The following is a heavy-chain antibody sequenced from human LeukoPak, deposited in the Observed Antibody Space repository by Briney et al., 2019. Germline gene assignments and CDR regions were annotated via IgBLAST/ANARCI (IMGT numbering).Heavy chain of an antibody. CDR2: IWYDGTKK. D-gene: IGHD5-18*01. Sequence: GGSLRLSCAASGFSFSSYGMHWVRQAPGKGLEWVAVIWYDGTKKYYADSVKGRFTISRDNPKNTLYLQMNSLRAEDTAAYYCARDQRGFSYSKYYFDYWGQGTLVTVSS. V-gene: IGHV3-33*01. CDR1: GFSFSSYG. CDR3: ARDQRGFSYSKYYFDY. J-gene: IGHJ4*02.